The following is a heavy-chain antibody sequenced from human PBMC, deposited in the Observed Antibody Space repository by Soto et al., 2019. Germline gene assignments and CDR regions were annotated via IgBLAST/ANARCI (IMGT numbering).Heavy chain of an antibody. CDR1: GGTFSSYT. Sequence: ASVKVSCKASGGTFSSYTISWVRQAPGQGLERMGRIIPILGIANYNPSLKSRVTISVDTSKNQFSLKLSSVTAADTAVYYCARASIAAAGIHYWGQGTPVTVSS. CDR3: ARASIAAAGIHY. D-gene: IGHD6-13*01. J-gene: IGHJ4*02. V-gene: IGHV1-69*02. CDR2: IIPILGIA.